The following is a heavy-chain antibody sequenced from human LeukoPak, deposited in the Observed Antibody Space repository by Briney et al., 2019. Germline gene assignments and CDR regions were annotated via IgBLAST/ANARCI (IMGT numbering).Heavy chain of an antibody. Sequence: ASVTVSCKASGYTFTGYYMHWVRQAPGQGLEWMGWINPNSGGTNYAQKFQGWVTMTRDTSISTAYMELSRLRSDDTAVYYCARDFGYDSSGYYYFGVSDYWGQGTLVTVSS. V-gene: IGHV1-2*04. J-gene: IGHJ4*02. CDR3: ARDFGYDSSGYYYFGVSDY. D-gene: IGHD3-22*01. CDR1: GYTFTGYY. CDR2: INPNSGGT.